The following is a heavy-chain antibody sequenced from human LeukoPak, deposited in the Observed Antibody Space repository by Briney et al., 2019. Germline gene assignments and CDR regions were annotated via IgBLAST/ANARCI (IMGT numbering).Heavy chain of an antibody. V-gene: IGHV3-21*01. Sequence: GGSRRPSCVPSASTSSTNTMGCVRHPPGEGLDWVGSITSRRSFKYYADSVKGRFTISRDNAKNTLYLQMNSLREEDTAVYYCARDSGIIMGALNFDFWGQGTLVTVSS. CDR1: ASTSSTNT. CDR2: ITSRRSFK. CDR3: ARDSGIIMGALNFDF. D-gene: IGHD1-26*01. J-gene: IGHJ4*02.